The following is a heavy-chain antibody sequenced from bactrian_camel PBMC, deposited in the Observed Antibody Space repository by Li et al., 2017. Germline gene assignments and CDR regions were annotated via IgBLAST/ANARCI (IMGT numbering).Heavy chain of an antibody. CDR1: GLVWYSRYC. CDR2: ITVAGERL. V-gene: IGHV3S63*01. CDR3: AAGRVYDPSACTPVTTVFGY. Sequence: VQLVESGGGSVQVGGSLTLSCVASGLVWYSRYCMGWFRQVPGKEREGVASITVAGERLKYADSVNGRFAISLDSAKNTVYLQMDGLKTEDTAMYYCAAGRVYDPSACTPVTTVFGYWGQGTQVTVS. J-gene: IGHJ6*01. D-gene: IGHD4*01.